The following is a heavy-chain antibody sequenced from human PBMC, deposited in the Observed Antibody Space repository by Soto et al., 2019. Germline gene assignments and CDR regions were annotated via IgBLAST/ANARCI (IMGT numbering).Heavy chain of an antibody. J-gene: IGHJ6*02. CDR1: GFTFSNAW. Sequence: GGSLRLSCAASGFTFSNAWMSWVRQAPGKGLEWVSSISSSSYIYYADSVKGRFTISRDNAKNSLYLQMNSLRAEDTAVYYCARVGVATAHYYYYGMDVWGQGTTVTVSS. V-gene: IGHV3-21*01. CDR3: ARVGVATAHYYYYGMDV. CDR2: ISSSSYI. D-gene: IGHD5-12*01.